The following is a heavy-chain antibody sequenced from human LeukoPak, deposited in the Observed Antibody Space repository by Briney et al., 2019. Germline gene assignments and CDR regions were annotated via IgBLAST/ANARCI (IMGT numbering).Heavy chain of an antibody. CDR3: ARVPSREVTTDRSYFDY. J-gene: IGHJ4*02. CDR1: GGSISRYY. CDR2: IYYSGST. D-gene: IGHD4-11*01. Sequence: SETLSLTCTVSGGSISRYYWSWIRPPPGKGLEWIGYIYYSGSTNYNPSLKSRVTISVDTSKNQFSLKLSSVTAADTAVYYCARVPSREVTTDRSYFDYWGEETLVTVSS. V-gene: IGHV4-59*01.